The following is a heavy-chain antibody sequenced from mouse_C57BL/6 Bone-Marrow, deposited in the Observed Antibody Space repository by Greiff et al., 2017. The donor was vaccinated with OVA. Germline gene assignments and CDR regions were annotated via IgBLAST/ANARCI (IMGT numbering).Heavy chain of an antibody. CDR2: INPYNGGT. J-gene: IGHJ3*01. Sequence: EVQVVESGPVLVKPGASVKMSCKASGYTFTDYYMNWVKQSHGKSLEWIGVINPYNGGTSYNQKFKGKATLTVDKSSSTAYMELNSLTSEDSAVYYCARGCPFAYWGQGTLVTVSA. CDR1: GYTFTDYY. CDR3: ARGCPFAY. V-gene: IGHV1-19*01.